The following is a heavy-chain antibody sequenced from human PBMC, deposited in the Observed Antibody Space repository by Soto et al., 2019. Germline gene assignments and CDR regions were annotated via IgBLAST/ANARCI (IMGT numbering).Heavy chain of an antibody. D-gene: IGHD1-1*01. Sequence: SETLSLTCTVSGGSNTSYYWSWIRQPPGKGLEWIGYIHNSGRISYNPSLQSRVTISADVTKNQFSLDLRSVTAADTAVDYCARRWSGTEYLGHVNLVT. J-gene: IGHJ4*01. CDR1: GGSNTSYY. V-gene: IGHV4-59*01. CDR2: IHNSGRI. CDR3: ARRWSGTEY.